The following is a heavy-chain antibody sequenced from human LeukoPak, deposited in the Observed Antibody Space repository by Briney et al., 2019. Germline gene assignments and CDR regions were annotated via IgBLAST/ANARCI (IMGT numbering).Heavy chain of an antibody. D-gene: IGHD3-22*01. Sequence: GGSLRPSCAASGLTFSSYGMHWVRQAPGKGLEWVAVISYDGSNKYYADSVKGRFTISRDNSKNTLYLQMNSLRAEDTAVYYCAKDRYYDSSGYMVLDYWGQGTLVTVSS. J-gene: IGHJ4*02. CDR1: GLTFSSYG. CDR3: AKDRYYDSSGYMVLDY. CDR2: ISYDGSNK. V-gene: IGHV3-30*18.